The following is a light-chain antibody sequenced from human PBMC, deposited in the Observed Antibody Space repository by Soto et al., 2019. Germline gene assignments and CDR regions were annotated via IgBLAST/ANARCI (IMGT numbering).Light chain of an antibody. CDR3: TSYTGDTTYV. Sequence: QSALTQPASVSGSPGQSITISCTATSSDVSDYRYVSWYQQHPGKVPKLIIYEVNNRPSGISNRFSGSKSGNTASLSISGLQAEDEADHYCTSYTGDTTYVFGTGTKLTVL. V-gene: IGLV2-14*01. CDR1: SSDVSDYRY. CDR2: EVN. J-gene: IGLJ1*01.